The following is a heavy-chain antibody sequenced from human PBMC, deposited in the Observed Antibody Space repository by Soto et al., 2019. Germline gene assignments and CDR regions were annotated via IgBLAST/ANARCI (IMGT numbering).Heavy chain of an antibody. CDR1: GGSISSTKW. Sequence: QVQLQEAGPGLVKPSGTLSLTCAVSGGSISSTKWWSWVRQPPGKGLEWIGEIYHSGSTSYNPSLTGRVAISVDKSRNHFSLRLSSVTAADTAVYYCARDDSGGWFDPWGQGTLVTVSS. J-gene: IGHJ5*02. V-gene: IGHV4-4*02. CDR2: IYHSGST. CDR3: ARDDSGGWFDP. D-gene: IGHD4-17*01.